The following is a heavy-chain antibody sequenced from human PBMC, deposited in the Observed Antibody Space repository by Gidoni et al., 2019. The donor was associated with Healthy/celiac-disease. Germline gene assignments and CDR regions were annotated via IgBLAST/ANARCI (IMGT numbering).Heavy chain of an antibody. D-gene: IGHD1-26*01. CDR1: GFPFSSYS. CDR2: ISSSSSYI. Sequence: EVQLVESGGGLVKPGGSLRLSCAASGFPFSSYSMNWVRQAPGKGLEWVASISSSSSYIYYADSVKSRFTITRDNAKNSLYLQMNSLRAEDTAVYYCARVEVRASYSGAFDIWGQGTMVTVSS. J-gene: IGHJ3*02. CDR3: ARVEVRASYSGAFDI. V-gene: IGHV3-21*01.